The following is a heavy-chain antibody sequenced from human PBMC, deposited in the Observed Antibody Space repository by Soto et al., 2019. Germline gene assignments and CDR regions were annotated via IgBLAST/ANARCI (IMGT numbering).Heavy chain of an antibody. V-gene: IGHV3-48*03. J-gene: IGHJ3*01. CDR1: GFTLRRYE. CDR2: ISISGRTI. Sequence: GGPLRLPCAASGFTLRRYEMTWFPQAPGRGLKWVAYISISGRTIYYADSVKGRFTISRDDAKSSLYLQMNSLRAGDTAVYYCARDVSGSFYVSGINDDAYDLWGQGTLVTVSS. CDR3: ARDVSGSFYVSGINDDAYDL. D-gene: IGHD1-26*01.